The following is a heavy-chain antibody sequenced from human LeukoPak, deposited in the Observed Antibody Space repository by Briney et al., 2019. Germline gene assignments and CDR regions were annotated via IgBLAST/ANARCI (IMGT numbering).Heavy chain of an antibody. CDR2: ISGSGGST. V-gene: IGHV3-23*01. CDR3: AKSPMGNYYDSSGYYYASFDC. CDR1: GFTFSNNA. D-gene: IGHD3-22*01. J-gene: IGHJ4*02. Sequence: PGGSLRLSCTASGFTFSNNAMNWVRQAPGKGLEWVSGISGSGGSTYYADSVKGRFTISRDNSKDTLYLQVISLRAEDTAVYYCAKSPMGNYYDSSGYYYASFDCWGQGTLVTVPS.